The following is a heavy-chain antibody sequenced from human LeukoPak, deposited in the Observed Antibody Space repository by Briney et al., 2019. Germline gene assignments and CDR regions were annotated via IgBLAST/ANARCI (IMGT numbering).Heavy chain of an antibody. V-gene: IGHV1-2*02. CDR3: ARADYDFWSGYYDY. D-gene: IGHD3-3*01. CDR1: GYTFTGYY. CDR2: INPNSGGT. Sequence: GASVKVSCKASGYTFTGYYMPWVRQAPGQGLEWMGWINPNSGGTNYAQKFQGRVTMTRDTSISTAYMELSRLRSDDTAVYYCARADYDFWSGYYDYWGQGTLVTVSS. J-gene: IGHJ4*02.